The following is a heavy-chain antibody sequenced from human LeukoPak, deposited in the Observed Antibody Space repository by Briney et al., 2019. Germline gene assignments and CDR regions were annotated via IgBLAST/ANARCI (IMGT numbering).Heavy chain of an antibody. CDR1: GYTFTSYG. CDR3: AREYYGSGSYYAPVTDY. D-gene: IGHD3-10*01. CDR2: IGAYNGNT. Sequence: GASVKVSCKASGYTFTSYGISWVRQAPGQGLEWMGWIGAYNGNTNYAQKLQGRVTMTTDTSTSTAYMELRSLRSDDTAVYYCAREYYGSGSYYAPVTDYWGQGTLVTVSS. J-gene: IGHJ4*02. V-gene: IGHV1-18*01.